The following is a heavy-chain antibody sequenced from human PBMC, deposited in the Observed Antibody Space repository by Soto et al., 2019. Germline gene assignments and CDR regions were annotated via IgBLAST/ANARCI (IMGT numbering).Heavy chain of an antibody. CDR2: IIPIFGTA. CDR1: GGTFSSYA. Sequence: QVQLVQSGAEVKKPGSSVKVSCKASGGTFSSYAISWVRQAPGQGLEWMGGIIPIFGTANYAQKFQGRVTITADESTSTAYRELSSLRSEDTAVYYCARDSSSVSSSIAARSDWFDPWGQGTMVTVSS. V-gene: IGHV1-69*01. CDR3: ARDSSSVSSSIAARSDWFDP. J-gene: IGHJ5*02. D-gene: IGHD6-6*01.